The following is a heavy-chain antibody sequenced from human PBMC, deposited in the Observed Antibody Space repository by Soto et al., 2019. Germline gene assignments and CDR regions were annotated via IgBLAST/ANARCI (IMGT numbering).Heavy chain of an antibody. CDR2: IIAYNGNA. J-gene: IGHJ4*02. Sequence: ASVKVSCKASGYTFTSYGIGWVRQAPGQGLEWMGGIIAYNGNANYAQKLQGRVTITADESTSTAYMELSSLRSEDTAVYYCARGLYDSSGYCNYWGQGTLVTVSS. D-gene: IGHD3-22*01. V-gene: IGHV1-18*01. CDR3: ARGLYDSSGYCNY. CDR1: GYTFTSYG.